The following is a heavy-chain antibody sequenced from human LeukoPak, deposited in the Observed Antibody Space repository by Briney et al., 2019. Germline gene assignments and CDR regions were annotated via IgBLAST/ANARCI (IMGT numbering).Heavy chain of an antibody. CDR3: ARFVRFGESGGWFDP. CDR2: IYYSGYT. Sequence: SETLSLTCTVSGGSIRSSTYYWGWIRQPPGKGLEWIGSIYYSGYTYQNPSLESRVTISVDTSKNQFSLRLSSVTAADTAVYYCARFVRFGESGGWFDPWGQGTLVTVSS. CDR1: GGSIRSSTYY. V-gene: IGHV4-39*01. J-gene: IGHJ5*02. D-gene: IGHD3-10*01.